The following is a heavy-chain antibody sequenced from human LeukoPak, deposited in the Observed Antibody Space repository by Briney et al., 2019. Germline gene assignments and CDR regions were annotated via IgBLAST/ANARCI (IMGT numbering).Heavy chain of an antibody. CDR1: GFTFSSYG. V-gene: IGHV3-30*19. CDR3: ARDWQWLVDQ. CDR2: ISSEGRIT. D-gene: IGHD5-24*01. Sequence: GGSLRLSCAASGFTFSSYGMHWVRQAPGKGLEWVAIISSEGRITYYADSVKGRFTISRDNSKNTLYLQMNSLSAEDTALYYCARDWQWLVDQWGQGTLVTVSS. J-gene: IGHJ4*02.